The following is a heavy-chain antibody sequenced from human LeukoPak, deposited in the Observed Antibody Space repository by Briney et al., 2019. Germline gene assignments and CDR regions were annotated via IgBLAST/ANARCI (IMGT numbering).Heavy chain of an antibody. D-gene: IGHD6-19*01. Sequence: ASVKVSCKASGGTFSSYAISWVRQAPGQGLEWMGGIIPIFGTANYAQKFQGRVTITTDESTSTAYMELSSLRSEDTAVYYCARVGAVAGTSFDYWGQGTLVTVSS. V-gene: IGHV1-69*05. J-gene: IGHJ4*02. CDR1: GGTFSSYA. CDR2: IIPIFGTA. CDR3: ARVGAVAGTSFDY.